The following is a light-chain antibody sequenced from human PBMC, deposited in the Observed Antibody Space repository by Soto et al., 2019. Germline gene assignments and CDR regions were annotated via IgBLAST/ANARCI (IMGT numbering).Light chain of an antibody. Sequence: DIHMTQSPSSVSASVGDRVTITCRASQGISSWLAWYQQKPGKAPKLLIYTVSSLQSGVQSRFSGSRSGTSFTLTISRLTPEDFSTYYWQQANMFPLTFGGGTKLEI. CDR3: QQANMFPLT. CDR1: QGISSW. J-gene: IGKJ4*01. V-gene: IGKV1-12*01. CDR2: TVS.